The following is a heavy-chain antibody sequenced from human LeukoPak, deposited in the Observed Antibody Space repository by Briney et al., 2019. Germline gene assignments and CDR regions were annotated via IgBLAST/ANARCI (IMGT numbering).Heavy chain of an antibody. Sequence: ASVKVSCKASGYTFTSYYMHWVRQAPGQGLEWMGIINPSGGSTSYAQKFQGRVTMTRDTSTSTVYMELSSLRSEDTAVYYCARVDHLGGSYSVYFDYWGQGTLVTVSS. V-gene: IGHV1-46*01. CDR3: ARVDHLGGSYSVYFDY. D-gene: IGHD1-26*01. CDR2: INPSGGST. J-gene: IGHJ4*02. CDR1: GYTFTSYY.